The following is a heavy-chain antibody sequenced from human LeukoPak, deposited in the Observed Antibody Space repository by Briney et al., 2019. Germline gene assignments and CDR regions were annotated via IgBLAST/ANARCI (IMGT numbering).Heavy chain of an antibody. CDR1: GFTFSSYA. Sequence: GGSLRLSCAASGFTFSSYAMSWVRQAPGKGLEWVSAISGRGTTIYSADSVKGRFAISRDNSKNTVYLQMNSLTAEDTAVYYCSKDRVGYSGYGGAYFDSWGQGTLVTVSS. V-gene: IGHV3-23*01. CDR2: ISGRGTTI. D-gene: IGHD5-12*01. J-gene: IGHJ4*02. CDR3: SKDRVGYSGYGGAYFDS.